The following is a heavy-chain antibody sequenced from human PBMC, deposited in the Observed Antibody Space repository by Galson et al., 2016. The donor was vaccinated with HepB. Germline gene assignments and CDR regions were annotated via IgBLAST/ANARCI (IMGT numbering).Heavy chain of an antibody. D-gene: IGHD3-3*01. CDR2: VLKSGAT. CDR3: TRGPSLVRAYGESISYFDN. V-gene: IGHV4-30-2*01. CDR1: GDSLTSGSYS. J-gene: IGHJ4*02. Sequence: TLSLTCAVSGDSLTSGSYSWSWIGQPPGKGLEWIGHVLKSGATYYNPSLKSRVTISLDRSRNHFSLRLSSVTAADTAMYFCTRGPSLVRAYGESISYFDNGGQGTPVTVSS.